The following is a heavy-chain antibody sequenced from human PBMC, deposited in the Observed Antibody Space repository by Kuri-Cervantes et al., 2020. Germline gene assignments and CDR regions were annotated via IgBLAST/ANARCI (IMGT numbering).Heavy chain of an antibody. CDR3: ASAYGSGSYTFDY. CDR2: IKCDGSEK. CDR1: GFTFSSYG. V-gene: IGHV3-52*01. Sequence: GGSLRLSCAASGFTFSSYGMHWVRQAPEKGLEWVADIKCDGSEKYCVDSVKGRLTISRDNAKNSLYLQVNSLRAEDTAVYYCASAYGSGSYTFDYWGQGTLVTVSS. J-gene: IGHJ4*02. D-gene: IGHD3-10*01.